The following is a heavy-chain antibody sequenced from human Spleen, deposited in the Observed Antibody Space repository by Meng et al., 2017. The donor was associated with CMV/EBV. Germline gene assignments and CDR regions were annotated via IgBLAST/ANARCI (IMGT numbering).Heavy chain of an antibody. J-gene: IGHJ4*02. D-gene: IGHD3-10*01. V-gene: IGHV3-53*05. CDR3: AKELWVADGSGNLYY. CDR1: GFIVSNYY. CDR2: MYSGGST. Sequence: GESLKISCAASGFIVSNYYIIWVRQAPGKGLEWVSVMYSGGSTYNADSVKGRFTFSRDNSKNTLYLQMNSLRAEDMAVYYCAKELWVADGSGNLYYWGQGTLVTVSS.